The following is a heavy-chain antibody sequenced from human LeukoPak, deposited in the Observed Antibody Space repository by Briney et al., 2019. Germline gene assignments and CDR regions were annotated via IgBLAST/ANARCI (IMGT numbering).Heavy chain of an antibody. J-gene: IGHJ4*02. D-gene: IGHD2-21*01. V-gene: IGHV3-21*01. CDR1: GFTFSTYT. CDR3: ARDYMVIDLDF. Sequence: GGSLRLSCAASGFTFSTYTMNWVRQAPGKGLEWVSSISRSSDYFYYANSVKGRFTIPRDNAKNSLYLQMNNLRAEDTAVYYCARDYMVIDLDFWGQGTLVTVSS. CDR2: ISRSSDYF.